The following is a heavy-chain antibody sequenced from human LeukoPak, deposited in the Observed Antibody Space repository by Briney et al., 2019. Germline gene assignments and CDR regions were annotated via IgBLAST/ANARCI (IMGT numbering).Heavy chain of an antibody. J-gene: IGHJ4*02. Sequence: GGSLRLSCAASGFTFSTYWMTWVRQAPGKGLEWVANIKQDGSEKYYVDSVKGRFTISRDNAKNSLYLQMNSLRAEDTAVYYCARARHGNIYGYRPNELGHYFDYWGQGTLVTVSS. CDR3: ARARHGNIYGYRPNELGHYFDY. CDR1: GFTFSTYW. D-gene: IGHD5-18*01. V-gene: IGHV3-7*03. CDR2: IKQDGSEK.